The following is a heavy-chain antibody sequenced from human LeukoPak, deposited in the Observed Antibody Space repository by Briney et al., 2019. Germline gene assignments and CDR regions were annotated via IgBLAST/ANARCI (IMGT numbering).Heavy chain of an antibody. Sequence: PSETLSLTCGVYGGSYSGYYWSWIRQPPGKGLEWIGEINHSGSTNYNPSLKSRVTISVDTSKNQFSLKLSSVTAADTAVYYCARVGGYYDSSGYYLIHAFDIWGQGTMVAVSS. CDR1: GGSYSGYY. CDR2: INHSGST. D-gene: IGHD3-22*01. J-gene: IGHJ3*02. V-gene: IGHV4-34*01. CDR3: ARVGGYYDSSGYYLIHAFDI.